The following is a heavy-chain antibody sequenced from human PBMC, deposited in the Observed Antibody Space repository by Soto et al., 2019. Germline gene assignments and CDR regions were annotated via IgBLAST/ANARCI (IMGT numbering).Heavy chain of an antibody. Sequence: QVQLVESGGGVVQPGRSLRLSCAASGFTFSSYAMHWVRQAPGKGLEWVAVISYDGSNKYYADSVKGRFTISRDNSKNTLNLQMNRLRAEDTAGYYCARKPAQLDRPTYYGMDVWGQGTTVTVSS. CDR2: ISYDGSNK. V-gene: IGHV3-30-3*01. CDR3: ARKPAQLDRPTYYGMDV. D-gene: IGHD1-1*01. J-gene: IGHJ6*02. CDR1: GFTFSSYA.